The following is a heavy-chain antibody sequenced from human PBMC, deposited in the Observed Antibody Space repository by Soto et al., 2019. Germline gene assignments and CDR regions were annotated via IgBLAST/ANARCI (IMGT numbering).Heavy chain of an antibody. Sequence: EVQLVESGGGLVQPGGSLRLSCAASGFTVSNNYMIWFRLPPGKGLEWVSLVYSGGTTYYADSVKGRFTISRDNSKNTLYLQMKSLRVEDTALYYCARNGWGMATVGMWGPGTLVTVSS. CDR3: ARNGWGMATVGM. D-gene: IGHD1-26*01. V-gene: IGHV3-53*01. CDR1: GFTVSNNY. J-gene: IGHJ4*02. CDR2: VYSGGTT.